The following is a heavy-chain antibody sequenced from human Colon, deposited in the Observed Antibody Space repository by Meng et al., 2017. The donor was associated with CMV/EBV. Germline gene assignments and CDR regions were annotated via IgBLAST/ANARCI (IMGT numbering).Heavy chain of an antibody. CDR3: ARGWPPDY. CDR1: GFAFSDYS. V-gene: IGHV3-69-1*01. J-gene: IGHJ4*02. CDR2: ISSCSTI. D-gene: IGHD6-13*01. Sequence: GESLKISYAASGFAFSDYSMNWVRQAPGKGLEWVSSISSCSTIYSADSVKGRFTISRDNAKNSLYLQMHSLTAEDTAVYYCARGWPPDYWGQGTLVTVSS.